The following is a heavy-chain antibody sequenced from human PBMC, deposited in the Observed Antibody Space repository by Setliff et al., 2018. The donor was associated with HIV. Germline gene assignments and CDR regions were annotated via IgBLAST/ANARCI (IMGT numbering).Heavy chain of an antibody. CDR1: GFTFSNYA. D-gene: IGHD3-22*01. CDR2: ILSTGERT. J-gene: IGHJ4*02. Sequence: PGGSLRLSCAASGFTFSNYAMSWARQAPGEGLEWVSAILSTGERTFYADSVKGRFTISRDNSKNTVYLQMNSLRAEDTAEYYCAKELAASGLGYFDSWGRGILVTVSS. V-gene: IGHV3-23*01. CDR3: AKELAASGLGYFDS.